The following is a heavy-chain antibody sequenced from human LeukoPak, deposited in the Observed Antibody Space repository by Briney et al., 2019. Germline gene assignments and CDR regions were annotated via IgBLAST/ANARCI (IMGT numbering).Heavy chain of an antibody. CDR3: ARDRLSRRDAYNWVH. D-gene: IGHD5-24*01. J-gene: IGHJ4*02. CDR2: INPNSGGT. V-gene: IGHV1-2*02. CDR1: GYTFTGYY. Sequence: ASVKVSCKASGYTFTGYYMHWVRQAPGQGLEWMGWINPNSGGTHYAQRFQGRVTMTRDTSISTAYMELSRLRSDDTAVYHCARDRLSRRDAYNWVHWGQGTLVTVSS.